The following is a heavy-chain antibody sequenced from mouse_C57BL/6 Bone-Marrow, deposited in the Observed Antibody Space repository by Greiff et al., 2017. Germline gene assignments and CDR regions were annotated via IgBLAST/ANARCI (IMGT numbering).Heavy chain of an antibody. V-gene: IGHV14-2*01. D-gene: IGHD1-1*01. CDR1: GFNIKDYY. Sequence: VQLQQSGAELVKPGASVKLSCTASGFNIKDYYIHWVKQRTEQGLEWIGRIDPEDGETKYAPKFQDKATITADKSANPAYLQLSILTSEDTAVDYCTRSLIYYGTNYWGQGTTLTVSS. CDR2: IDPEDGET. J-gene: IGHJ2*01. CDR3: TRSLIYYGTNY.